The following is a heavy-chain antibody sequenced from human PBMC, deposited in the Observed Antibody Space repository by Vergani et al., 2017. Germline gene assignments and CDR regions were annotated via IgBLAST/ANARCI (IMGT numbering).Heavy chain of an antibody. CDR3: ARDWLSGSYRSGIDD. D-gene: IGHD1-26*01. CDR1: GFTFSSYG. J-gene: IGHJ4*02. CDR2: IWYDGSNK. V-gene: IGHV3-33*01. Sequence: QVQLVESGGGVVQPGRSLRLSCAASGFTFSSYGMHWVRQAPGKGLEWVAVIWYDGSNKYYADSVKGRFTISRDNSKNTLYLQMNSLRAEDTAVYYCARDWLSGSYRSGIDDWGQGTLVTVSS.